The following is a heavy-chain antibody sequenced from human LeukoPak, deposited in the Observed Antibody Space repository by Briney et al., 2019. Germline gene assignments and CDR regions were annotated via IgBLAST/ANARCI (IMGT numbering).Heavy chain of an antibody. CDR2: IYTSGST. D-gene: IGHD3-9*01. CDR3: ASLGYFKEFDY. V-gene: IGHV4-61*02. J-gene: IGHJ4*02. CDR1: GYSINSISSTYY. Sequence: KPSETLSLTCTVSGYSINSISSTYYWSWIRQPAGRGLEWIGRIYTSGSTNYNPPLKSRVTISVDTSKNQFSLKLSSVTAADTAVYYCASLGYFKEFDYWGQGTLVTVSS.